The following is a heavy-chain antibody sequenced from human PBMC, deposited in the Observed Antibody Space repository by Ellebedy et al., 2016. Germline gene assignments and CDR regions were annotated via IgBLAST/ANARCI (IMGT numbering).Heavy chain of an antibody. V-gene: IGHV4-61*01. CDR1: GGSFSGSYY. J-gene: IGHJ6*02. CDR3: ARENRRTTVTTFYYGMDV. D-gene: IGHD4-17*01. CDR2: IYYSGST. Sequence: GSLRLSXAVYGGSFSGSYYWSWIRQPPGKGLEWIGYIYYSGSTNYNPSLKSRVTISVDTSKNQFSLKLSSVTAADTAVYYCARENRRTTVTTFYYGMDVWGQGTTVTVSS.